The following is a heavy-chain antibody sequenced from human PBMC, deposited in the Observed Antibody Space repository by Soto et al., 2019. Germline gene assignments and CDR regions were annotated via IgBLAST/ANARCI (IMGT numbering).Heavy chain of an antibody. Sequence: SSETLSLTCTVSGVSISSYYWSWIRQPAGKGLEWTGRFYTGGSTGESTIYNPSLKSRVTMSLDTSKNQFSLRLSSVTAADTAVYYCVRAEILDRRPSIDSWGQGIMVTVCS. CDR1: GVSISSYY. V-gene: IGHV4-4*07. J-gene: IGHJ4*02. D-gene: IGHD3-3*01. CDR2: FYTGGSTGEST. CDR3: VRAEILDRRPSIDS.